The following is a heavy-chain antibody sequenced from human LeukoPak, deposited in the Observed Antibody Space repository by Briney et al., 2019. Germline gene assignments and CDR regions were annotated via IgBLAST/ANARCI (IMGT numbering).Heavy chain of an antibody. Sequence: GGSLRLSCAASGFTFSSYWMSWVRQAPGKGLEWVANIKQDGSEKYYVDSVKGRFTISRDNAKNSLYLQMNSLRADDTAVYYCAREDYSYDSTGYPINWFVPWGQGTLVTVSS. V-gene: IGHV3-7*01. CDR1: GFTFSSYW. CDR3: AREDYSYDSTGYPINWFVP. CDR2: IKQDGSEK. J-gene: IGHJ5*02. D-gene: IGHD3-22*01.